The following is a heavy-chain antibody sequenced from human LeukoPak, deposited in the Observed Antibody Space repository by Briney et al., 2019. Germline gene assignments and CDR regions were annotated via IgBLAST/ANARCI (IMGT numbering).Heavy chain of an antibody. V-gene: IGHV3-23*01. Sequence: GGSLGLSCATSGFIFSNYAVNWVRQAPGKGLEWVSIISGSGDTTYYADSVKGRFTISRGNSKNSLYLQMNSLRAEDTAVYYCAREIFYRRSAAAGKSPTSYYYYYMDVWGKGTTVTVSS. D-gene: IGHD6-13*01. CDR1: GFIFSNYA. CDR2: ISGSGDTT. J-gene: IGHJ6*03. CDR3: AREIFYRRSAAAGKSPTSYYYYYMDV.